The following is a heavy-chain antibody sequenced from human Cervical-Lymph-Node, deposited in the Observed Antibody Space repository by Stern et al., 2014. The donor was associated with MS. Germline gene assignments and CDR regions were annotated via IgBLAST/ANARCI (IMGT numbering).Heavy chain of an antibody. V-gene: IGHV3-21*01. Sequence: QLVQSGGGLVKPGGSLRLSCAASGFNFSIYNMNWVRQAPGKGLEWVSSISSRSRTNYADSVRGRFTISRDNAKNSLFLQMNSLRAEDTAIYYCARDLMLDYWGQGILVTVSS. CDR1: GFNFSIYN. CDR3: ARDLMLDY. CDR2: ISSRSRT. D-gene: IGHD2-8*01. J-gene: IGHJ4*02.